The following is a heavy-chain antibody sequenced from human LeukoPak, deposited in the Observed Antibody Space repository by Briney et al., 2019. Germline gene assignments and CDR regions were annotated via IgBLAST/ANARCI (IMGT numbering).Heavy chain of an antibody. D-gene: IGHD4-17*01. Sequence: GASVKVSCKASGYTFTSYGISWVRQAPGQGLEWMGWISAYNGNTNYAQKLQGRVTMTTDTSTSTAYMELRSLRSDDTAVYYCARDRKYGDSQRQAFDIWGQGTMVTVSS. CDR1: GYTFTSYG. CDR3: ARDRKYGDSQRQAFDI. CDR2: ISAYNGNT. V-gene: IGHV1-18*04. J-gene: IGHJ3*02.